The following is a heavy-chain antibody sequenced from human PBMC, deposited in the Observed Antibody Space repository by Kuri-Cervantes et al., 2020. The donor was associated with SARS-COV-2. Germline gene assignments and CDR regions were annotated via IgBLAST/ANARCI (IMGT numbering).Heavy chain of an antibody. J-gene: IGHJ6*02. CDR1: GATFSFYA. CDR2: FSPILGIA. Sequence: SLNVSCKDSGATFSFYAISWGRQAPGQGLEWIGRFSPILGIANYAQKFQGRVTITADKSTSTAYMELSSLRSEDTAVYYCARGCSSTSCYTDAYYYYGMDVWGQGTTVTVSS. CDR3: ARGCSSTSCYTDAYYYYGMDV. V-gene: IGHV1-69*04. D-gene: IGHD2-2*02.